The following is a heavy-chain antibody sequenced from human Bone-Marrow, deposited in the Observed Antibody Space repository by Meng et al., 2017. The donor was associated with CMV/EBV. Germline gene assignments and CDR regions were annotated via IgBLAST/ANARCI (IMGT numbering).Heavy chain of an antibody. CDR1: GGSVSSGSYY. D-gene: IGHD1-7*01. J-gene: IGHJ4*02. V-gene: IGHV4-61*01. Sequence: SETLSLTCTVSGGSVSSGSYYWSWTRQPLGQGLLWIVYIDYSGSTNYNPFLKGQVTISVDTSKNQFSLKLSSVTAADTAVYFCAREGLCAGYNWNYEGILWGQGTLVTVSS. CDR3: AREGLCAGYNWNYEGIL. CDR2: IDYSGST.